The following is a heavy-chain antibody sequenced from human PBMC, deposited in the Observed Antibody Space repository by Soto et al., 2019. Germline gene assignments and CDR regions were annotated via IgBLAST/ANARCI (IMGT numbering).Heavy chain of an antibody. Sequence: GGSLKLSCAASGFTFSSSWVSWSRQAPGKGPEWVANIKQDGSEKYYVDSVKGRFTISRDNAKNSLYLQMNSLRAEDTAVYYCARDSPFYYYGMDVWGQGTTVTV. CDR2: IKQDGSEK. CDR1: GFTFSSSW. D-gene: IGHD3-16*01. V-gene: IGHV3-7*01. J-gene: IGHJ6*02. CDR3: ARDSPFYYYGMDV.